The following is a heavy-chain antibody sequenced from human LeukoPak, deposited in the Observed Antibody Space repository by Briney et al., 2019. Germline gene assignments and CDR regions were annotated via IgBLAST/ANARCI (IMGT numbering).Heavy chain of an antibody. D-gene: IGHD1-26*01. CDR2: IYTSGST. CDR3: ARSYSGSPDY. Sequence: SETLSLTCTVSGGSISSGSYYWSWIRQPAGKGLEWIGRIYTSGSTNYNPSLKSRVTISVDTSKNQFSLKLNSVTAADTAVYYCARSYSGSPDYWGQGTLVTVSS. V-gene: IGHV4-61*02. J-gene: IGHJ4*02. CDR1: GGSISSGSYY.